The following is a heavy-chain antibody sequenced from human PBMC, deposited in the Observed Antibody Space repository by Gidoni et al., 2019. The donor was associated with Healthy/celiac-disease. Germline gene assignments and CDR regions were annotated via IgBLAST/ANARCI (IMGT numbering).Heavy chain of an antibody. CDR3: ARVTTGTTIIGFDP. CDR1: GYTFTGYY. Sequence: QVQLVQSGAEVKKPGASVKVTCKASGYTFTGYYMHWVRQAPGQGLEWMGWIHPNSGGTNYAQKFQGRVTMTRDTSISTAYMELSRLRSDDTAVYYCARVTTGTTIIGFDPWGQGTLVTVSS. D-gene: IGHD1-1*01. CDR2: IHPNSGGT. J-gene: IGHJ5*02. V-gene: IGHV1-2*02.